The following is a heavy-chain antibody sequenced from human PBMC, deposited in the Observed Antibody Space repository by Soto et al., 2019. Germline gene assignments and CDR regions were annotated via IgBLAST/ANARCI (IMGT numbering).Heavy chain of an antibody. Sequence: SEMLSLPCSVSRGSITSYYWSWFRQSPGKGLEWIGYMYSSGSTNYNPSLKSRVSISLDTSKNQFSLKLTSVTAADTAVYYCTRGSHFYYFDYWGHGTLVTVSS. J-gene: IGHJ4*01. D-gene: IGHD3-10*01. CDR1: RGSITSYY. CDR3: TRGSHFYYFDY. V-gene: IGHV4-59*01. CDR2: MYSSGST.